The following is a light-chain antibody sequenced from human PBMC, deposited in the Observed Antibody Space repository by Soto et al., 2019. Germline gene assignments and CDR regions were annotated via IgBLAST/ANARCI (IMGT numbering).Light chain of an antibody. Sequence: IVLTQSPATLSVSPGERATLSCRASQSVSSSYLAWYQQKPGQAPRLLIYGASSRATGIPDRFSGSGSGTEYTLTISNLQAEDFAIYYCQQRSKMPLTFGHGTKVDIK. J-gene: IGKJ1*01. V-gene: IGKV3D-20*02. CDR3: QQRSKMPLT. CDR1: QSVSSSY. CDR2: GAS.